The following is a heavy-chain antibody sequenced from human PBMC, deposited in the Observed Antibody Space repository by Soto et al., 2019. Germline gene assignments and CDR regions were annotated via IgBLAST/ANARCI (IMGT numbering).Heavy chain of an antibody. Sequence: SETLSLTCTVSGGSISNYYWSWIRQPPEKGLEWIGYIYYTGSTSYNPSLKSRVTISIDTSKNQFSLKLSSVTAADTAVYYCARLAARRVRYYYYCYGMDVWGQGTTVTVSS. CDR1: GGSISNYY. D-gene: IGHD6-6*01. CDR3: ARLAARRVRYYYYCYGMDV. J-gene: IGHJ6*02. V-gene: IGHV4-59*12. CDR2: IYYTGST.